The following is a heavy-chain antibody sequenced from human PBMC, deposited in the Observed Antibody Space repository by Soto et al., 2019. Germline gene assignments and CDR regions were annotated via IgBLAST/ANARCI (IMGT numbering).Heavy chain of an antibody. Sequence: QVQLVESGGGVVQPGRSLRLSCAASGFTFSSYPMHWVRQAPGKGLEWVAVISYDGSNKYYVDSVKGRFTISRDNSKNTLYLQMNSLIPEDTTVYYCARDSATVADYYYTMDVWGQGTTDTVSS. CDR1: GFTFSSYP. CDR3: ARDSATVADYYYTMDV. CDR2: ISYDGSNK. D-gene: IGHD4-17*01. V-gene: IGHV3-30-3*01. J-gene: IGHJ6*02.